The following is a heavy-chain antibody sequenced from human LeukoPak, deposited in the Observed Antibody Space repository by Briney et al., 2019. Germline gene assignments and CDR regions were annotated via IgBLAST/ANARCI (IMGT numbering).Heavy chain of an antibody. CDR1: GFTFSSYS. CDR3: ARGLGSGSYFGY. Sequence: GGSLRLSCAASGFTFSSYSMSWVRQAPGKGLEWVANIKQDGSEKYYVDSVKGRFTISRDNAKNSLYLQMNSLRAEDTAVYYCARGLGSGSYFGYWGQGTLVTVSS. CDR2: IKQDGSEK. V-gene: IGHV3-7*01. D-gene: IGHD1-26*01. J-gene: IGHJ4*02.